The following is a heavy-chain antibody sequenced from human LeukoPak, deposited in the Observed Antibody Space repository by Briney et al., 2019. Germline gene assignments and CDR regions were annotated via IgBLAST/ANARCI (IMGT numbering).Heavy chain of an antibody. CDR2: IHPNSGDT. Sequence: ASVKVSCKASGYSFTDHDLHWLRQAPGQGLEWMGWIHPNSGDTNYAQRFQGRVSLTRDTSISTASMELSSLRSDDTAVYYCARDHNWGPDYWGQGTLVSVSS. V-gene: IGHV1-2*02. D-gene: IGHD7-27*01. CDR3: ARDHNWGPDY. CDR1: GYSFTDHD. J-gene: IGHJ4*02.